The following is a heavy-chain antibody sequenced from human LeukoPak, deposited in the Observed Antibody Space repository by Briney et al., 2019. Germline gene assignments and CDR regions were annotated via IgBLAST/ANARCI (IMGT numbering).Heavy chain of an antibody. CDR2: VYDSGTT. D-gene: IGHD1-1*01. CDR1: GGSISSYH. V-gene: IGHV4-59*01. Sequence: SETLSLTCTVSGGSISSYHWSWIRQPPGKGLEWFGYVYDSGTTNYNPSLKSRVTISVDTSKNQFSLKLSSVTAADTAVYYCARVSWFPGTSYYYMDVWDKGTTVTVSS. CDR3: ARVSWFPGTSYYYMDV. J-gene: IGHJ6*03.